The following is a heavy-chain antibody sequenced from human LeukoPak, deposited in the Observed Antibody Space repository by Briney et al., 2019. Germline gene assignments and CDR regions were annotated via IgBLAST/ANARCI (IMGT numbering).Heavy chain of an antibody. Sequence: PSETLSLTCAVSGGSINSSNWWSWVRQPPGKGLEWIGEIYHSGSTKYNPSLKSRVTISVDTSKNQFSLKLSSVTAADTAVYYCARAGAPAQIDYWGQGTLVTVSS. D-gene: IGHD1-26*01. J-gene: IGHJ4*02. CDR2: IYHSGST. V-gene: IGHV4-4*02. CDR1: GGSINSSNW. CDR3: ARAGAPAQIDY.